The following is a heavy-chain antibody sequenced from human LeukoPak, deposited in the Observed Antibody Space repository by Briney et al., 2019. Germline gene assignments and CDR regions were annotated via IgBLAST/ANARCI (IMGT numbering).Heavy chain of an antibody. CDR3: ARDVGTSGWHTFDY. V-gene: IGHV6-1*01. J-gene: IGHJ4*02. D-gene: IGHD6-19*01. CDR2: TYYRSKWYD. CDR1: GDSVSSNNGA. Sequence: SQTLSLTCAISGDSVSSNNGAWNWIRQSPSRGLEWLGRTYYRSKWYDDYAESMKGRITISPDTSKNQFSLHVYAVTPEDMAVYYCARDVGTSGWHTFDYWGQGTLVTVSS.